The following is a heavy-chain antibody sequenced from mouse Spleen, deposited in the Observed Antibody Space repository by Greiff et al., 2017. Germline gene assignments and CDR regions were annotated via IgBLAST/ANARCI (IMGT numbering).Heavy chain of an antibody. CDR3: ARKGPYYGNLAWFAY. CDR2: INPYNDGT. V-gene: IGHV1-14*01. D-gene: IGHD2-10*01. CDR1: GYTFTSYV. J-gene: IGHJ3*01. Sequence: EVQLQQSGPELVKPGASVKMSCKASGYTFTSYVMHWVKQKPGQGLEWIGYINPYNDGTKYNEKFKGKATLTSDKSSSTAYMELSSLTSEDSAVYNCARKGPYYGNLAWFAYWGQGTLVTVSA.